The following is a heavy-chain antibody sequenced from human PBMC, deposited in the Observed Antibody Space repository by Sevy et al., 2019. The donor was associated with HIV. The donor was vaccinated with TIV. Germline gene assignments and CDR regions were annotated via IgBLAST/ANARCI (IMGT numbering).Heavy chain of an antibody. D-gene: IGHD3-22*01. J-gene: IGHJ4*02. Sequence: WGSLRLSCAASGFTFSNYAMSWVRQAPGKGLQWVSVISTSGDSTYYAVSVNGRFTISRDNSKNILYLQMSSLSAEDTAVYFCAKDPPNQDYYDSSSSGYFDSWGQGTLVTVSS. CDR1: GFTFSNYA. CDR3: AKDPPNQDYYDSSSSGYFDS. V-gene: IGHV3-23*01. CDR2: ISTSGDST.